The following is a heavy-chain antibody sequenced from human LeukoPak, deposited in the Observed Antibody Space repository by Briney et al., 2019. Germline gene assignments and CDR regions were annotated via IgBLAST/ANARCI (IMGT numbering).Heavy chain of an antibody. CDR2: INHSGST. V-gene: IGHV4-34*01. D-gene: IGHD6-13*01. CDR3: ARPRGSSRYFDF. J-gene: IGHJ4*02. Sequence: SETLSLTCAVYGGSFSGYYWSWIRQPPGKGLEWIGEINHSGSTNYNPSLKSRVTISVDTSKNQFSLKLSSVTAADTAVYYCARPRGSSRYFDFWGQGTLVTVSS. CDR1: GGSFSGYY.